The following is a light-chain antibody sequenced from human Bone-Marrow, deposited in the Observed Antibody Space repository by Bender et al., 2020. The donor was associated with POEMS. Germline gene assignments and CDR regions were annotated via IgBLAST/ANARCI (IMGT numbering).Light chain of an antibody. CDR3: CSYAGSNTLV. CDR2: GVT. CDR1: SSDVGGYNS. Sequence: QSALTQPASVSGSPGQSVTISCTGTSSDVGGYNSVSWYQHHPGKAPKLMIYGVTKRPSGVPDRFSGSKSGNTASLTISGLQPEDETDYYCCSYAGSNTLVFGGGTKLTVL. J-gene: IGLJ2*01. V-gene: IGLV2-11*01.